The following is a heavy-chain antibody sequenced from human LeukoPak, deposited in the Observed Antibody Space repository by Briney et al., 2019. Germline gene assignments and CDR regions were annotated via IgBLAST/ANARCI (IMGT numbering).Heavy chain of an antibody. CDR2: IRGSGGTT. V-gene: IGHV3-23*01. CDR3: AKGWREMIEETFDY. J-gene: IGHJ4*02. CDR1: GFTFSSYA. Sequence: GGSLRLSCAASGFTFSSYAMSWVRQAPGKGLEWVSSIRGSGGTTYYADSVKGRFTISRVNSENTLYLQMNSLRAEDTAVYYCAKGWREMIEETFDYWGQGTLVTVSS. D-gene: IGHD3-22*01.